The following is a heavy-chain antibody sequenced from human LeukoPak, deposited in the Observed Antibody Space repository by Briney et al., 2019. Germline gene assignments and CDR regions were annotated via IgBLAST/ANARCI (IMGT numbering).Heavy chain of an antibody. D-gene: IGHD3-10*01. CDR2: ISGSGGST. CDR3: AKHPPHWFGELSWFDP. CDR1: GFTFSSYG. J-gene: IGHJ5*02. Sequence: GGSLRLSCAASGFTFSSYGMSWVRQAPGKGLEWVSAISGSGGSTYYADSVKGRFTISRDNSKNTLYLQMNSLRAEDTAVYYCAKHPPHWFGELSWFDPWGQGTLVTVSS. V-gene: IGHV3-23*01.